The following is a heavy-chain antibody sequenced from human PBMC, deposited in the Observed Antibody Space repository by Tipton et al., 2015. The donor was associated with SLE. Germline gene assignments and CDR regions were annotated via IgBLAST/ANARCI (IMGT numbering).Heavy chain of an antibody. CDR2: ISAYNGKT. J-gene: IGHJ6*03. Sequence: QLVQSGAEVKKPGASVRVSCKASGYTFSDYCIHWVRQVPGQGLEWMGWISAYNGKTNYAQRLQDRVTMTTDTSTSTAYMELRSLRSDDTAVYYCARGYCSSTSCPYYYYYMDVWGKGTTVTVSS. CDR3: ARGYCSSTSCPYYYYYMDV. V-gene: IGHV1-18*04. CDR1: GYTFSDYC. D-gene: IGHD2-2*01.